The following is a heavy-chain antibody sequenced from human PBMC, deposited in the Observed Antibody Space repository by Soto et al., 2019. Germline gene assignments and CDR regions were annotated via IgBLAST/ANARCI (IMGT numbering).Heavy chain of an antibody. CDR2: INSDGSGT. Sequence: GSLRLSCAVSDFTFSNSWMHWVRQAPGKGLVWVSHINSDGSGTDYADSVKGRFTISRDNAKNTVYLQMNSLRAEDTATYYCARDRSYALDVWGQGSTVTAP. J-gene: IGHJ6*02. V-gene: IGHV3-74*01. CDR3: ARDRSYALDV. CDR1: DFTFSNSW.